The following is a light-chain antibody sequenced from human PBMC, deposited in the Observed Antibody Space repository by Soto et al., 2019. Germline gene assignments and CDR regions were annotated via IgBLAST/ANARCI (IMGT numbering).Light chain of an antibody. V-gene: IGKV3-20*01. CDR1: QSVSSNY. Sequence: EIVLTQSPGTLSLSPGERATLPCRASQSVSSNYLAWYQQKPGQGPRLLIYGASSRATGIPDRFSGSGSGTDFTLTISTLEPEDFAVYYCHQYGGSPLTFGGGTRVEIK. CDR2: GAS. J-gene: IGKJ4*01. CDR3: HQYGGSPLT.